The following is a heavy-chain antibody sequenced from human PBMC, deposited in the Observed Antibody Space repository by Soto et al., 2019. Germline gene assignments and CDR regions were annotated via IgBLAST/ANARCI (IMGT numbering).Heavy chain of an antibody. V-gene: IGHV1-3*01. J-gene: IGHJ6*03. Sequence: ASVKVSCKASGYTFTSYAMHWVRQAPGQRLEWMGWINAGNGNTKYSQKFQGRVTITRDTSASTAYMELSSLRSEATAVYYCARSKSPTPDITIFRVLTDYYYYYCMDVWGKGTTVTVSS. CDR2: INAGNGNT. CDR3: ARSKSPTPDITIFRVLTDYYYYYCMDV. D-gene: IGHD3-3*01. CDR1: GYTFTSYA.